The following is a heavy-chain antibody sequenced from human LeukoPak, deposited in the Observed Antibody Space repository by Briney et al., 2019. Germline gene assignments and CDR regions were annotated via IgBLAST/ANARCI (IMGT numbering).Heavy chain of an antibody. D-gene: IGHD3-22*01. CDR3: ARGSDSSGYYSVSFDY. Sequence: SGTLSLTCAVSGGSISSSNWWSWVRQPPGKGLEWIGEIYHSGSTYYNPSLKSRVTISVDRSKNQFSLKLSSVTAADTAVYYCARGSDSSGYYSVSFDYWGQGTLVTVSS. CDR1: GGSISSSNW. CDR2: IYHSGST. V-gene: IGHV4-4*02. J-gene: IGHJ4*02.